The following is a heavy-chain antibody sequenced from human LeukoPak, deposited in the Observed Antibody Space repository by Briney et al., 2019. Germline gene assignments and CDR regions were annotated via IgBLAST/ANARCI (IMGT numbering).Heavy chain of an antibody. CDR2: ISAYNGNT. CDR1: GYTFTSYG. D-gene: IGHD6-19*01. V-gene: IGHV1-18*01. Sequence: ASVKVSCKASGYTFTSYGISWVRQAPGQGLEWMGWISAYNGNTSHAQKLQGRVTMTTDTSTSTAYMELRSLRSDGTAVYYCARGGSIAVAGKVRYYYYMDVWGKGTTVTVSS. CDR3: ARGGSIAVAGKVRYYYYMDV. J-gene: IGHJ6*03.